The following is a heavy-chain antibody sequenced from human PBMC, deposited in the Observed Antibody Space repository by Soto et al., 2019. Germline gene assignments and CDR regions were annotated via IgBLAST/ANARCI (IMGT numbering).Heavy chain of an antibody. J-gene: IGHJ4*02. D-gene: IGHD6-6*01. V-gene: IGHV4-34*01. CDR1: SGSLSGYY. Sequence: SETLSLTCSLYSGSLSGYYWSWIRQPPGKGLEWIGEISPSGTTNYSPSLKSRVSISVDTSKNQFSLNLTSLTAADTAVYYCARAPKVSGSAQTRPDFWGQGSLVTVSS. CDR3: ARAPKVSGSAQTRPDF. CDR2: ISPSGTT.